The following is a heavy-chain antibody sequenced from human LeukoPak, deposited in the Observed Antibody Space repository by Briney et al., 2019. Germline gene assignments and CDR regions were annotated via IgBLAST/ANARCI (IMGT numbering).Heavy chain of an antibody. V-gene: IGHV4-59*08. J-gene: IGHJ6*02. CDR2: IYYSGST. CDR3: ARYCGGGSCTYGMDV. CDR1: GGSISSYY. Sequence: SETLSLTCTVSGGSISSYYWSWIRQPPGKGLEWIGCIYYSGSTNYNPSLKSRVTISVGTFQNQFSLKLSSVTAADTAVYYCARYCGGGSCTYGMDVWGQGTTVTVSS. D-gene: IGHD2-15*01.